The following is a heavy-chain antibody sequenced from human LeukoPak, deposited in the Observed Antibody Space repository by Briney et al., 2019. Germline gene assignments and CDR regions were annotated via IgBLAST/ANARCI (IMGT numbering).Heavy chain of an antibody. Sequence: PGGSLRLSCAASGFTFSSYWMSWVRQAPGKGLEWVANIKQDGSEKYYVDSVKGRFTISRDNAKNTLYLQMNSLRAEDTAVYYCAKARSGSYYGPRGFDYWGQGTLVTVSS. D-gene: IGHD1-26*01. CDR2: IKQDGSEK. J-gene: IGHJ4*02. V-gene: IGHV3-7*03. CDR3: AKARSGSYYGPRGFDY. CDR1: GFTFSSYW.